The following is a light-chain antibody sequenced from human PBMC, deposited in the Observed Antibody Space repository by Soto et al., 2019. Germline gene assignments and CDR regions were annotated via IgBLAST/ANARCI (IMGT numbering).Light chain of an antibody. Sequence: EIVLTQSNATLSLSPGERATLSCRASQSVSSYLAWYQQKPGQAPRLLIYDASSRATGIPDRFSGSGSGTDFTLTISRLEPEDFAVYYCQQYGSSPPITFGPGTRLEI. CDR1: QSVSSY. J-gene: IGKJ5*01. V-gene: IGKV3-20*01. CDR3: QQYGSSPPIT. CDR2: DAS.